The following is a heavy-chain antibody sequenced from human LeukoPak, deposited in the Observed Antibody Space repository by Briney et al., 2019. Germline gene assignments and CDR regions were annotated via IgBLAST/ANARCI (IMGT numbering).Heavy chain of an antibody. Sequence: PSETLSLTCAVYGGSFSGYYWSWIRQPPGKGLEWIGEINHSGSTNCNPSLKSRVTISVDTSKNQFSLKLSSVTAADTAVYYCARCPSSGYLDYFDYWGQGTLVTVSS. V-gene: IGHV4-34*01. CDR1: GGSFSGYY. CDR3: ARCPSSGYLDYFDY. D-gene: IGHD3-22*01. CDR2: INHSGST. J-gene: IGHJ4*02.